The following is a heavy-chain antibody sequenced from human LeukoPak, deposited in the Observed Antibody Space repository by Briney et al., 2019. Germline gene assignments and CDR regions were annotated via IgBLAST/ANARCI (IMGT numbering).Heavy chain of an antibody. Sequence: SETLSLTCTVSGGSISSYYWSWIRQPPGKGLEWIGYIYYSGSTNYNPSLKSRVTISVDTSKNQFSLKLSSVTAADTAVYYCARGQYYGSGRGYFDYWGQGTLVTVSS. J-gene: IGHJ4*02. CDR1: GGSISSYY. D-gene: IGHD3-10*01. CDR3: ARGQYYGSGRGYFDY. CDR2: IYYSGST. V-gene: IGHV4-59*01.